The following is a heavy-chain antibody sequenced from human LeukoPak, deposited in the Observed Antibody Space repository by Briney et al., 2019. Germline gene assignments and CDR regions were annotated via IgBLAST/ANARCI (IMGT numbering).Heavy chain of an antibody. CDR2: ISSSGSTI. CDR3: ARTSYGSMDV. J-gene: IGHJ6*03. CDR1: GISFSDYY. Sequence: GGSLRLSCAASGISFSDYYINWIRQAPGKGLEWVSFISSSGSTIYYADSVKGRFTISRDNAKNSLYLQMNSLRAEDTAVYYCARTSYGSMDVWGKGTTVAVSS. V-gene: IGHV3-11*04. D-gene: IGHD2-8*01.